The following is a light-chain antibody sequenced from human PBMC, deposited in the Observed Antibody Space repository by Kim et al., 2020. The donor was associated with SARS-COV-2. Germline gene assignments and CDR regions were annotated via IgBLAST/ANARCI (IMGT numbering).Light chain of an antibody. J-gene: IGLJ2*01. CDR3: TSYAGSHNLV. Sequence: GQTLTIACTGTSRDVDEYNYVSLYQQHPGKAPKLMIYEVTKRPTVVPYRFSGSKSGNTASLTVSGLQAEDEADYYCTSYAGSHNLVFGGGTQLTVL. V-gene: IGLV2-8*01. CDR1: SRDVDEYNY. CDR2: EVT.